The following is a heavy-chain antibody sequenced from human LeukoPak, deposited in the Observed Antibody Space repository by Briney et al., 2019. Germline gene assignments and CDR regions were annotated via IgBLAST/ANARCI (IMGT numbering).Heavy chain of an antibody. CDR1: GYTFTGYY. CDR2: INPSGGST. D-gene: IGHD1-26*01. Sequence: ASVKVSCKASGYTFTGYYMHWVRQAPGQGLEWMGIINPSGGSTSYAQKFQGRVTMTRDMSTSTVYMELSSLRSEDTAVYYCARAGAIVGATTDAFDIWGQGTMVTVSS. V-gene: IGHV1-46*01. CDR3: ARAGAIVGATTDAFDI. J-gene: IGHJ3*02.